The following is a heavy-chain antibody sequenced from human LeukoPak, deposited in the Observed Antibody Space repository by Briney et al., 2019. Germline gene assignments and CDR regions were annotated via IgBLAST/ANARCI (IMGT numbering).Heavy chain of an antibody. Sequence: GGSLRLSCAASGFTFSSYAMSWVRQAPGKGLEWVSGISGSGGSTYYADSVKGRFTISRDISKNTLYLQMNSLRAEDTAVYYCAKPPGAAVGTDWVFDYWGQGTLVTVSS. D-gene: IGHD6-13*01. CDR3: AKPPGAAVGTDWVFDY. CDR1: GFTFSSYA. CDR2: ISGSGGST. J-gene: IGHJ4*02. V-gene: IGHV3-23*01.